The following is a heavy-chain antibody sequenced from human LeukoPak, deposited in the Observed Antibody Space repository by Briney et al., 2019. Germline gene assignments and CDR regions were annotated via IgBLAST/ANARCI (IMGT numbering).Heavy chain of an antibody. CDR2: IKQSGSET. Sequence: PGGSLRLSCAASGFAFSSHYMTWVRQAPGKGLEWVATIKQSGSETYYVDSVKGRFTISRDDAKSSLYLLMNSLGVDDTAVYYCTRGQQMVLWFDPWGQGILVAVSS. D-gene: IGHD6-13*01. CDR1: GFAFSSHY. V-gene: IGHV3-7*01. J-gene: IGHJ5*02. CDR3: TRGQQMVLWFDP.